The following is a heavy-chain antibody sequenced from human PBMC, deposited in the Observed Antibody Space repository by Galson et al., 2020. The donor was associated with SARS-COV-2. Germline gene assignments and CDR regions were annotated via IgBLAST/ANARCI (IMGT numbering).Heavy chain of an antibody. J-gene: IGHJ4*02. Sequence: SGPTLMKPTQTLTLTCTFSRISLKTTGVGVRWIRQPPRKALECPSLTYWDNEKRYRPSLKSSLTITKDTAKNQVVRTMTNMDPVDTATYYCAHYTEYYFDYWGQGTPVTVSS. CDR1: RISLKTTGVG. CDR2: TYWDNEK. V-gene: IGHV2-5*02. CDR3: AHYTEYYFDY.